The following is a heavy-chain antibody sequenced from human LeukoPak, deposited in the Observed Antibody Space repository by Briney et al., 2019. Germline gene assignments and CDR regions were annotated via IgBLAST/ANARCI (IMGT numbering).Heavy chain of an antibody. J-gene: IGHJ4*02. CDR1: GLTPTNAA. CDR3: EKAFVHPTYYFDY. D-gene: IGHD6-6*01. V-gene: IGHV3-23*01. Sequence: RRSPRHSCAPSGLTPTNAAIRWVRPTPQNRPEWVSCITGSGDGTYYADSVRGRFTISRDNSENTLYLQLNSLSAEDTAIYFCEKAFVHPTYYFDYWGQGTLVTVSS. CDR2: ITGSGDGT.